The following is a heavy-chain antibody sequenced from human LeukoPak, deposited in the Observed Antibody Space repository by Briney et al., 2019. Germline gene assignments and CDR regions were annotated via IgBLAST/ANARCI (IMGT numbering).Heavy chain of an antibody. CDR3: ARGRGRAVAGTRRGYYYYMDV. V-gene: IGHV1-8*01. CDR1: GYTFTSHV. CDR2: MNPNSGNT. J-gene: IGHJ6*03. Sequence: ASVKVSCKASGYTFTSHVINWVRQATGQGLEWMGWMNPNSGNTGYAQKFQGRVTMTRNTSISIAYMELSSLRSEDTAVYYCARGRGRAVAGTRRGYYYYMDVWGKGTTVTISS. D-gene: IGHD6-19*01.